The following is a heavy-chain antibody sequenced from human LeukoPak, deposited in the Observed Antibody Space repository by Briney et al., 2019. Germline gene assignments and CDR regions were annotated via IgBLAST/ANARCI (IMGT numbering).Heavy chain of an antibody. D-gene: IGHD6-19*01. J-gene: IGHJ5*02. CDR2: IYYSGST. Sequence: PSETLSLTCTVSGGSISSSSYYWGWIRQPPGKGLEWIGSIYYSGSTYYNPSLQSRVTISVDTSKNQFSLKLSSVTAADTAVYYCARLDSSGRPNWFDPWGQGTLVTVSS. CDR3: ARLDSSGRPNWFDP. CDR1: GGSISSSSYY. V-gene: IGHV4-39*01.